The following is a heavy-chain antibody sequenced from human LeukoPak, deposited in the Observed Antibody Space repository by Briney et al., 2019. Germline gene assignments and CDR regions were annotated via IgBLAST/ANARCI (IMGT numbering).Heavy chain of an antibody. CDR3: AKKQTTTVTTLDY. D-gene: IGHD4-17*01. J-gene: IGHJ4*02. V-gene: IGHV3-23*01. Sequence: GGSLRLSCAPSGFTFANFAMSWVRQAPGKGLEWVSDISDRGGIKNYADSVKGRFTISRDNSNNTLYLQMNSLRAEDTAVYFCAKKQTTTVTTLDYWGQGTLVTVSS. CDR1: GFTFANFA. CDR2: ISDRGGIK.